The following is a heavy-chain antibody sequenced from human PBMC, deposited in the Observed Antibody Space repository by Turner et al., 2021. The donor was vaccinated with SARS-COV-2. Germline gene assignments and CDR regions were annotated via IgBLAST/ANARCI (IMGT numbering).Heavy chain of an antibody. CDR2: ISYDGSNK. J-gene: IGHJ6*03. CDR3: AKAETYSSGWSGGRSYYYYYMDV. CDR1: GFTFSSYG. V-gene: IGHV3-30*18. D-gene: IGHD6-19*01. Sequence: QVQLVESGGGVVQPGRSLRLSCAASGFTFSSYGMHWFRQATGKGLEWVAVISYDGSNKYYADSVKGRFTISRDNSKNTLYLQMNSLRAEDTAVYYCAKAETYSSGWSGGRSYYYYYMDVWGKGTTVTVSS.